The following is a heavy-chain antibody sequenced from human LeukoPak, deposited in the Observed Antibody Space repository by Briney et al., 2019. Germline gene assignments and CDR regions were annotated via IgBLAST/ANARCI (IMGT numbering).Heavy chain of an antibody. CDR1: GFTFSSYG. CDR3: AKSAFYDRLYFDS. V-gene: IGHV3-33*06. CDR2: IWYDGSNK. J-gene: IGHJ4*02. D-gene: IGHD2/OR15-2a*01. Sequence: GGALRLSCAASGFTFSSYGMHWVRQAPGKGLGWVAVIWYDGSNKYYADSVKGRFTISRDNSKNTVYLQMNSLRAEDTAVYFCAKSAFYDRLYFDSWGQGTLVTVSS.